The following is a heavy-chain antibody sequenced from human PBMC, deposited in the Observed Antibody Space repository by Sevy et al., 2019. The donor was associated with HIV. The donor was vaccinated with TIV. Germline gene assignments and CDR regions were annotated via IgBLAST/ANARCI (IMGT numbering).Heavy chain of an antibody. CDR1: GGTFSSYA. CDR3: ARGAPSIAARPPFDY. J-gene: IGHJ4*02. V-gene: IGHV1-69*13. D-gene: IGHD6-6*01. CDR2: IIPIFGTA. Sequence: ASVKVSCKASGGTFSSYAISWVRQAPGQGLEWMGGIIPIFGTANYAQKFQGRVTITADESTSTAYMELSSLRTEDRAVYYCARGAPSIAARPPFDYWGQGTLVTVSS.